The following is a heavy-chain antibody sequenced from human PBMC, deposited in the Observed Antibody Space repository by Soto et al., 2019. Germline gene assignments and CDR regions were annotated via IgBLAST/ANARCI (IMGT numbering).Heavy chain of an antibody. CDR2: ISSSDRYT. CDR3: ARDHPASYSSSWLGH. J-gene: IGHJ4*02. V-gene: IGHV3-11*05. D-gene: IGHD6-13*01. Sequence: QVQLVESGGGLVQPGESLRLSCAASGFTFSDYYMTWIRQAPGMGLEWVSYISSSDRYTNYADSVKGRFTISRDNAKNSLYLQMNSLRVEDTAVYYCARDHPASYSSSWLGHWGQGTLVTVSS. CDR1: GFTFSDYY.